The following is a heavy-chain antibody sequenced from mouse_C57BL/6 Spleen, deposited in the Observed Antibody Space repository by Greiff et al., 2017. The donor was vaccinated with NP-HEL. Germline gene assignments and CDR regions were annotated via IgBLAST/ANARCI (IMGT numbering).Heavy chain of an antibody. V-gene: IGHV14-4*01. CDR2: IDPENGDT. D-gene: IGHD2-2*01. CDR3: TRMVTTRAWFAY. J-gene: IGHJ3*01. Sequence: EVQLQQSGAELVRPGASVKLSCTASGFNIKDDYMHWVKQRPEQGLKWIGWIDPENGDTEYASKFQGKATITADTSSNTAYLQLSSLTSEDTAVYYCTRMVTTRAWFAYWGQGTLVTVSA. CDR1: GFNIKDDY.